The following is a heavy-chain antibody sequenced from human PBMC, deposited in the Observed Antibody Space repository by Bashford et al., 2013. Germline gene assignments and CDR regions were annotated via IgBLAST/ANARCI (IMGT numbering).Heavy chain of an antibody. CDR2: ISPRDSDT. D-gene: IGHD3-22*01. CDR3: VRDTSGYYDY. J-gene: IGHJ4*02. CDR1: GYSFTNNW. V-gene: IGHV5-51*01. Sequence: GESLKISCKGSGYSFTNNWIGWVRRMPEKGLEWVAIISPRDSDTRYSPSFQGRVTISVDNSISTAYLQWSSLKASDTALYYCVRDTSGYYDYWGQGTLVTVSS.